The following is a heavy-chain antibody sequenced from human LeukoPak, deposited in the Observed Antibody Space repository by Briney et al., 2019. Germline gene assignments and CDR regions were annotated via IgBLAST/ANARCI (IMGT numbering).Heavy chain of an antibody. V-gene: IGHV3-23*01. CDR1: GFTFSSYG. CDR3: AKVALNHYVRGSDRSPLGY. D-gene: IGHD3-16*02. Sequence: GGSLRLSRAASGFTFSSYGMSWVRQAPGKGLEWVSAISGSGGSTYYADSVKGRFTISRDNSKNTLFLQVNSLRAEDTAIYYCAKVALNHYVRGSDRSPLGYWGQGTLVTVSS. CDR2: ISGSGGST. J-gene: IGHJ4*02.